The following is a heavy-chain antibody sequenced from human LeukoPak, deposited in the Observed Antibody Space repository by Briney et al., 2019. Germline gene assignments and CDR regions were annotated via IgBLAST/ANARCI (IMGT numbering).Heavy chain of an antibody. CDR3: ARNLNDYGDYVFDY. J-gene: IGHJ4*02. D-gene: IGHD4-17*01. CDR1: GFTFSSYS. V-gene: IGHV3-21*01. CDR2: ISSSSSYI. Sequence: PGGSLRLSCAASGFTFSSYSMNWVRQAPGKGLEWVSSISSSSSYIYYADSVKGRFTISRDNAKNSLYLQMNSLRAEDTAVYYCARNLNDYGDYVFDYWGQGTLVTVST.